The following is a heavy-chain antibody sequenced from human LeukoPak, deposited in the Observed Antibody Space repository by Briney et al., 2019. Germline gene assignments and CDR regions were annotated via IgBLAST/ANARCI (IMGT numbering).Heavy chain of an antibody. CDR2: IKQDGSEK. CDR3: ARVRRYSSSWGYYFDY. V-gene: IGHV3-7*01. CDR1: GFTFSIYW. J-gene: IGHJ4*02. Sequence: GGSLRLSCAASGFTFSIYWMSSVRQAPGKGLEWVANIKQDGSEKYYVDSVKGRFTISRDNAKNSPYLQMNSLRAEDTAVYYCARVRRYSSSWGYYFDYWGQGTLVTVSS. D-gene: IGHD6-13*01.